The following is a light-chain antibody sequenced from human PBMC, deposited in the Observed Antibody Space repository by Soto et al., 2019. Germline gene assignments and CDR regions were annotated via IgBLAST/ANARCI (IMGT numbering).Light chain of an antibody. V-gene: IGKV4-1*01. CDR3: QQYYSTLALT. CDR2: WAS. Sequence: DIVMTQSPDSLAVSLGERATINCKSSQSVFYNSNNKDYLAWYQQKPGQPPKLLIYWASTRESGVTDRFSGGGSGTDFTLTISSLQAEDVAVYYCQQYYSTLALTVGGGTKVEFK. J-gene: IGKJ4*01. CDR1: QSVFYNSNNKDY.